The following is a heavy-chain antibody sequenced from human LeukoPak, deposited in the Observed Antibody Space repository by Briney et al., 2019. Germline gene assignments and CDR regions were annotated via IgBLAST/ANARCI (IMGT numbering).Heavy chain of an antibody. Sequence: GGSLRLSCVACGFIFSSYDMNWVRQAPGKGLEWFSYISSSGTTIYYADSVKGRFTISRDNAKNSLYLQMNSLRAEDTAVYYCVRRGDYWGQGTLVTVSS. V-gene: IGHV3-48*03. CDR3: VRRGDY. CDR1: GFIFSSYD. J-gene: IGHJ4*02. CDR2: ISSSGTTI. D-gene: IGHD3-16*01.